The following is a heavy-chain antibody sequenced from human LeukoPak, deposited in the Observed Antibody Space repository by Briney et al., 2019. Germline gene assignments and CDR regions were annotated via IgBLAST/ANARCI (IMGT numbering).Heavy chain of an antibody. D-gene: IGHD2-15*01. J-gene: IGHJ3*02. Sequence: PSETLSLTCTVSGGSISSYYWSWIRQPPGKGLEWIGYIYYSGSTNYNPSLKSRVTISVDTSKNQFSLKLSSVTAADTAVYYCARLQVAPYAFDIWGQGTMVTVSS. CDR1: GGSISSYY. CDR2: IYYSGST. V-gene: IGHV4-59*08. CDR3: ARLQVAPYAFDI.